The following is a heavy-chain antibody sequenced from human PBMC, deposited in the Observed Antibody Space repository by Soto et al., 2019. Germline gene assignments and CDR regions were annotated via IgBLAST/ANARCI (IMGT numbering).Heavy chain of an antibody. CDR1: GFTFSSYA. Sequence: EVQLLESGGGLVQPGGSLRLSCAASGFTFSSYAMSWVRQAPGKWLEWVSSISGSGGSTYYADSVKGRFTISRDNSKNTLYLQMNSLRAEDTAVYYCAKDRRDGYNVFDYWGQGTLVTVSS. V-gene: IGHV3-23*01. CDR3: AKDRRDGYNVFDY. D-gene: IGHD5-12*01. CDR2: ISGSGGST. J-gene: IGHJ4*02.